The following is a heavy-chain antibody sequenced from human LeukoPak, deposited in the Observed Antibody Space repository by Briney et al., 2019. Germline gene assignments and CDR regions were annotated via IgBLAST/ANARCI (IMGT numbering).Heavy chain of an antibody. CDR2: FDPEDGET. CDR1: GYTLTELS. D-gene: IGHD4-17*01. V-gene: IGHV1-24*01. Sequence: ASVKVSCKVSGYTLTELSMHWVRQAPGKGLEWMGGFDPEDGETIYAQKFQGRVTMTEDTSTDTAYMELSSLRSEDTAVYYCATAPHDYGLLNAFDIWGQGTMVTVSS. J-gene: IGHJ3*02. CDR3: ATAPHDYGLLNAFDI.